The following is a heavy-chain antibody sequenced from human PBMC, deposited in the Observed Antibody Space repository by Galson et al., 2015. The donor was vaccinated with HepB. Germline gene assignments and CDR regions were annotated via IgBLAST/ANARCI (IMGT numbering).Heavy chain of an antibody. CDR2: IKSKTDGGTT. Sequence: SLRLSCAASGFTFSNAWMSWVRQAPGKGLEWVGRIKSKTDGGTTDYAAPVKGRFTISRDDSKNTLYLQMNSLKTEDTAVYYCTTKVYGERDWGYYYFDYWGQGTLVTVSS. CDR3: TTKVYGERDWGYYYFDY. CDR1: GFTFSNAW. J-gene: IGHJ4*02. D-gene: IGHD4-17*01. V-gene: IGHV3-15*01.